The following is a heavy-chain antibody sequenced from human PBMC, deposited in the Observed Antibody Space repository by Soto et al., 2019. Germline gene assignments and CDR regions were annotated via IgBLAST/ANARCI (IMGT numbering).Heavy chain of an antibody. D-gene: IGHD6-19*01. Sequence: QVQLVQSGAEMRKPRSSVKVSCKASGGVFTNFAISWVRQAPGQGLEWIGGIIPIFYSTKYAQKFQDRVKLTADDITSTAYMELINLTSDDTAGYYCARGVNSGCFRGGFDYWGQVTSIGVSS. CDR2: IIPIFYST. CDR1: GGVFTNFA. CDR3: ARGVNSGCFRGGFDY. V-gene: IGHV1-69*01. J-gene: IGHJ4*02.